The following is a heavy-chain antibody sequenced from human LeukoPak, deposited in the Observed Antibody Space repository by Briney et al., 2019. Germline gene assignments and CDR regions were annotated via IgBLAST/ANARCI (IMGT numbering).Heavy chain of an antibody. CDR3: ARENYDSSGYYYINWFDP. V-gene: IGHV3-30-3*01. J-gene: IGHJ5*02. CDR1: GFTFSSYA. Sequence: PGGSLRLSCAASGFTFSSYAMHWVRQAPGKGLEWVAVISHDGSNKYYADSVKGRFTISRDNSKNTLYLQMNSQRAEDTAVYYCARENYDSSGYYYINWFDPWGQGTLVTVSS. D-gene: IGHD3-22*01. CDR2: ISHDGSNK.